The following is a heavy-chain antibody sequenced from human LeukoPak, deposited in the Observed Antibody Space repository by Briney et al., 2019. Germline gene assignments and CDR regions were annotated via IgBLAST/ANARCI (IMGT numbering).Heavy chain of an antibody. J-gene: IGHJ4*02. CDR1: GFTFSSYS. CDR3: ARVQPEYYYDSSGYYGGYFDY. D-gene: IGHD3-22*01. CDR2: IYSGGST. V-gene: IGHV3-53*01. Sequence: PGGSLRLSCAASGFTFSSYSMNWVRQAPGKGLEWVSVIYSGGSTYYADSVKGRFTISRDNSKNTLYLQMNSLRAEDTAVYYCARVQPEYYYDSSGYYGGYFDYWGQGTLVTVSS.